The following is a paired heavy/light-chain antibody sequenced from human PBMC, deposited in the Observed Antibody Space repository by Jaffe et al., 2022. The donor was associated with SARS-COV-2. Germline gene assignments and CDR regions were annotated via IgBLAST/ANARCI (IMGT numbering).Heavy chain of an antibody. CDR2: IWFDGSKQ. J-gene: IGHJ6*02. V-gene: IGHV3-33*01. Sequence: QAQLEESGGGVVQPGKSLRLSCAASGFTFNRNGMHWVRQAPGKGLEWVAFIWFDGSKQYYADSLKGRFTISRDNAQNMLYLEMNSLRPEDTGVYYCARDADYDFWNSYYGRYYYYGMDVWGQGTTVTVSS. CDR1: GFTFNRNG. D-gene: IGHD3-3*01. CDR3: ARDADYDFWNSYYGRYYYYGMDV.
Light chain of an antibody. J-gene: IGLJ2*01. CDR1: GSNIGSKT. CDR2: SND. V-gene: IGLV1-44*01. CDR3: AIWNDSLNGPV. Sequence: QSVVTQPPSASGTPGQRVTISCSAGGSNIGSKTVNWYQQLPGTAPKLLIYSNDRRPSGVPDRFSGSKSATSASLAISGLQSEDEADYYCAIWNDSLNGPVFGGGTKVTVL.